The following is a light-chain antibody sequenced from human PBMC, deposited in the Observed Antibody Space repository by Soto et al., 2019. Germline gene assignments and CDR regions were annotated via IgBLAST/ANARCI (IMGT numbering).Light chain of an antibody. V-gene: IGKV3-15*01. J-gene: IGKJ1*01. CDR3: QQYNNWPPWT. CDR1: QSVSSN. CDR2: GAS. Sequence: EIVMTQSPATLSVSPGERATLSCRASQSVSSNLAWYQQKPGQAPRLLIYGASTRATGIPARFSGSGSGKEFTRTISSLQSEDCGVYYCQQYNNWPPWTFGQGTKVEIK.